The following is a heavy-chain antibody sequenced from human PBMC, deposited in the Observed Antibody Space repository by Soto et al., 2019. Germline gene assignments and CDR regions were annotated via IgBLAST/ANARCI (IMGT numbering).Heavy chain of an antibody. Sequence: SETLSLTCTVSGGSISSGGYYWSWIRQHPGKGLEWIGYIYYSGSTYYNPSLKSRVTISVDTSKNQFSLKLSSVTAADTAVYYCARGPVTTGVRYFDYWGQGTLVTVSS. J-gene: IGHJ4*02. V-gene: IGHV4-31*03. CDR3: ARGPVTTGVRYFDY. CDR1: GGSISSGGYY. CDR2: IYYSGST. D-gene: IGHD4-17*01.